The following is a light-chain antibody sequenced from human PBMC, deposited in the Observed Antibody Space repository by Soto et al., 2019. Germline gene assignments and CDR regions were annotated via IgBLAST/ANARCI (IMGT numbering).Light chain of an antibody. Sequence: ILMTHSSGTLAISPVEIATPSFTARESINMRYLAWYQQKPGQAPRLLIYDASDRATGIPDRFSGSGSGTDFTLTISRLEPEDFAVYYCQQYGSSPRTFGQGTKVDIK. J-gene: IGKJ1*01. V-gene: IGKV3-20*01. CDR1: ESINMRY. CDR3: QQYGSSPRT. CDR2: DAS.